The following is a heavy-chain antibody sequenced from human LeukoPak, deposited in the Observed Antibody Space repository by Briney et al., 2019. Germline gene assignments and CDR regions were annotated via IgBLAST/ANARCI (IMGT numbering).Heavy chain of an antibody. CDR3: ASTRIYCSSTSCYSGGAFDI. CDR1: GYSISSGYY. D-gene: IGHD2-2*01. Sequence: PSETLSLTCTVSGYSISSGYYWGWIRQPPGKGLEWIGSIYHSGSTYYNPSLKSRVTISVDTSKNQFSLKLSSVTAADTAVYYCASTRIYCSSTSCYSGGAFDIWGQGTMVTVSS. CDR2: IYHSGST. V-gene: IGHV4-38-2*02. J-gene: IGHJ3*02.